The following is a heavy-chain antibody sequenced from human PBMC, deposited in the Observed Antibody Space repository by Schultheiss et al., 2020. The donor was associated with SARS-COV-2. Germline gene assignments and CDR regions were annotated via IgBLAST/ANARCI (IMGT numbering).Heavy chain of an antibody. Sequence: GGSLRLSCAASGFTFSSYAMHWVRQAPGKGLEWVAVISYDGSNKYYADSVKGRFTISRDNSKNTLYLQMNSLRAEDTAVYYCARDGDYRGLEGAFDIWGQGTMVTVSS. CDR1: GFTFSSYA. V-gene: IGHV3-30*04. CDR3: ARDGDYRGLEGAFDI. CDR2: ISYDGSNK. D-gene: IGHD4-11*01. J-gene: IGHJ3*02.